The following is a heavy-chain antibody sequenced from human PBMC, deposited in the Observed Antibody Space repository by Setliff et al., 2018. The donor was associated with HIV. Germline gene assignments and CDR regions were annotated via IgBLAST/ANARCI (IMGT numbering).Heavy chain of an antibody. CDR1: GDSISSNSYY. Sequence: SETLSLTCTVSGDSISSNSYYWGWIRQPPGKGLEWIGSIYYSGSTYYIPSLKSRVTISVDTSKNQFSLKLSSVTAADTAVYYCARILLDYYGSGSYRAFDIWGQGTMVTVSS. J-gene: IGHJ3*02. CDR2: IYYSGST. V-gene: IGHV4-39*07. CDR3: ARILLDYYGSGSYRAFDI. D-gene: IGHD3-10*01.